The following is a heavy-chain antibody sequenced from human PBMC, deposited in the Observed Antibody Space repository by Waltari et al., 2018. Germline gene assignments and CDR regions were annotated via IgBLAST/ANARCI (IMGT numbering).Heavy chain of an antibody. CDR1: GFTFSSYA. CDR2: ISYDGSNK. V-gene: IGHV3-30-3*01. Sequence: QVQLVESGGGVVQPGRSLRLSCAASGFTFSSYAMHWVRQAPGKGLEWVAVISYDGSNKYYADSVKGRFTISRDNSKNTLYLQMNSLRAEDTAVYYCAGDRAAAGYYYYGMDVWGQGTTVTVSS. D-gene: IGHD6-13*01. J-gene: IGHJ6*02. CDR3: AGDRAAAGYYYYGMDV.